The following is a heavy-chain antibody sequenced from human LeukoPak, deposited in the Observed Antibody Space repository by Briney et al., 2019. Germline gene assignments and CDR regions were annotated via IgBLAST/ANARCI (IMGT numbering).Heavy chain of an antibody. CDR2: INPSGGST. CDR1: GYTFTSYY. J-gene: IGHJ6*02. Sequence: ASVKVSRKASGYTFTSYYMHWVRQAPGQGLEWMGIINPSGGSTSYAQKFQGRVTMTRDTSTSTVYMELSSLRSEDTAVYYCAREPAYSGSYWDYYGMDVWGQGTTVTVSS. V-gene: IGHV1-46*01. CDR3: AREPAYSGSYWDYYGMDV. D-gene: IGHD1-26*01.